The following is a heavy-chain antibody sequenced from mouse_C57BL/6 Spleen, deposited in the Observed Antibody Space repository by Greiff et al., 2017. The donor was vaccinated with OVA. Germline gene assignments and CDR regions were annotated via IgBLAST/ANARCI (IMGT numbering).Heavy chain of an antibody. J-gene: IGHJ2*01. V-gene: IGHV1-26*01. D-gene: IGHD2-3*01. Sequence: VQLQQSGPELVKPGASVKISCKASGYTFTDYYMNWVKQSHGKSLEWIGDINPNNGGTSYNQKFKGKATLTVDKSSSTAYMELRSLTSEDSAVYYCARGYDFDDWGQGTTLTVSS. CDR3: ARGYDFDD. CDR2: INPNNGGT. CDR1: GYTFTDYY.